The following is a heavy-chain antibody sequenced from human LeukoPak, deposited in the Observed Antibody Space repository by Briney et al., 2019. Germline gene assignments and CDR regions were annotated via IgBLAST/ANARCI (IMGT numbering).Heavy chain of an antibody. D-gene: IGHD2-2*01. Sequence: SETLSLTCTVSGGSISSGGYYWSWIRQHPGKGLEWIGYIYYSGSTYYNPSLKSRVTISVDTSKNQFSLKLSSVTAADMAVYYCARVPTIDYFDYWGQGTLVTVSS. V-gene: IGHV4-31*03. CDR3: ARVPTIDYFDY. CDR2: IYYSGST. CDR1: GGSISSGGYY. J-gene: IGHJ4*02.